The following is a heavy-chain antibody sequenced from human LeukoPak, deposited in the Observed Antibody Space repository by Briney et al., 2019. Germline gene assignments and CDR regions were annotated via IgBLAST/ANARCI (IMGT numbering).Heavy chain of an antibody. Sequence: GGSLRLSCAASGFTFSSYGMHWVRQAPGQGLEWMGIINPSGGSTSYAQKFQGRVTMTRDTSTSTVYMELSSLRSEDTAVYYCARDKTDFDYWGQGTLVTVSS. CDR3: ARDKTDFDY. V-gene: IGHV1-46*01. CDR2: INPSGGST. CDR1: GFTFSSYG. J-gene: IGHJ4*02.